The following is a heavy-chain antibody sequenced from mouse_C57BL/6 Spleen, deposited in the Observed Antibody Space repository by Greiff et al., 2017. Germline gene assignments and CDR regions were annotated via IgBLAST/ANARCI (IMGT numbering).Heavy chain of an antibody. CDR2: IWTGGGT. D-gene: IGHD2-1*01. Sequence: VKLQESGPGLVAPSQSLSITCTVSGFSLTSYAISWVRQPPGKGLEWLGVIWTGGGTNYNSALKYRLSISKDNSKSQVFLKMNSLQTDDTARYYCARIPPTTGYYGNWFAYWGQGTLVTVSA. CDR3: ARIPPTTGYYGNWFAY. J-gene: IGHJ3*01. CDR1: GFSLTSYA. V-gene: IGHV2-9-1*01.